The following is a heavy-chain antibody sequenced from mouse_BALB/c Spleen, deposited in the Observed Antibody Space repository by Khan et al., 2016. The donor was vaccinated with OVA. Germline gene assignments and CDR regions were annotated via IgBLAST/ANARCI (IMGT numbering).Heavy chain of an antibody. Sequence: EVQLQESGPGLVNPSQSLSLTCTVTGYSITSDYAWNWIRQFPGNKLEWIGYISYSGRTSYNPSLKSRISITRDTSKTQVFLQLNAVTTEDTASYFCARSVTITTVVATDFDYWGQGTTLTVSS. V-gene: IGHV3-2*02. CDR3: ARSVTITTVVATDFDY. J-gene: IGHJ2*01. CDR1: GYSITSDYA. CDR2: ISYSGRT. D-gene: IGHD1-1*01.